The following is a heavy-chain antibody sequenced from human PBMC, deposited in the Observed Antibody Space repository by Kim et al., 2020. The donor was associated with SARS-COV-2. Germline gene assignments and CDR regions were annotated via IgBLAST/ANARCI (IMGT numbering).Heavy chain of an antibody. CDR3: ARDSYCSGGSCYSSSHNYYYYGMDV. CDR1: GGTFSIYA. CDR2: IIPILGIT. J-gene: IGHJ6*02. D-gene: IGHD2-15*01. V-gene: IGHV1-69*04. Sequence: SVKVSCKASGGTFSIYAISWVRQAPGQGLEWLGRIIPILGITNYAQNFQGRVTITADKSTGTAYMELSSLRSEYTAVYYCARDSYCSGGSCYSSSHNYYYYGMDVWGQGTTVTVSS.